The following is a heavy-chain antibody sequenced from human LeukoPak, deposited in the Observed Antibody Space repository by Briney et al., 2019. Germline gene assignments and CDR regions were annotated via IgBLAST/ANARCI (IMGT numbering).Heavy chain of an antibody. D-gene: IGHD3-9*01. CDR1: GFTFSSYA. CDR3: VKHYDILTGLGYYFDY. V-gene: IGHV3-64D*06. CDR2: ISSNGGST. J-gene: IGHJ4*02. Sequence: GGSLRLSCSASGFTFSSYAMHWVRRAPGEGLEYVTDISSNGGSTYYADSVKGRFTISRDNSKNTLYLQMSSLRAEDTAVYYCVKHYDILTGLGYYFDYWGQGTLVTVSS.